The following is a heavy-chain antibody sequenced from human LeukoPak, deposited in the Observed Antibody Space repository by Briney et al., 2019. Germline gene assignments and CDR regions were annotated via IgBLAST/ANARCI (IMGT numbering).Heavy chain of an antibody. CDR3: AREEESDANFDY. Sequence: ASVKVSCKASGYTFTGYYMHWVRQAPGQGLEWMGWINPNSGGTNYAQEFQGRVTMTRDTSISTAYMELSRLRSDDTAVYYCAREEESDANFDYWGQGTLVTVSS. V-gene: IGHV1-2*02. CDR2: INPNSGGT. D-gene: IGHD3-10*01. CDR1: GYTFTGYY. J-gene: IGHJ4*02.